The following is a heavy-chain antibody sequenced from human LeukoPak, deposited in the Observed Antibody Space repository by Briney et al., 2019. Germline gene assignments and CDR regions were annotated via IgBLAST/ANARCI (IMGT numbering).Heavy chain of an antibody. J-gene: IGHJ6*02. CDR2: IYTSGST. D-gene: IGHD2-2*01. CDR1: GGSISSYY. V-gene: IGHV4-4*07. CDR3: ARDLTPLGYCSSTSCLKNYYYYGMDV. Sequence: PSETLSLTCTVSGGSISSYYWSWIRQPAGKGLEWIGRIYTSGSTNYNPSLKSRVTMSVDTSKNQFSLKLSSVTAADTAVYYCARDLTPLGYCSSTSCLKNYYYYGMDVWGQGTTVTVSS.